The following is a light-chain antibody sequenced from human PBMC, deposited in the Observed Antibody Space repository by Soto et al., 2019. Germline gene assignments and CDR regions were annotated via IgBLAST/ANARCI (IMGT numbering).Light chain of an antibody. Sequence: QSVLTQPPSASGSPGQSVTISCTGTSSDVGGYNFVSWYQQQPGKAPKLMIYDVTERPSGVPGRFSGSKSGNTASLTVSVLQGEDAAYYYCTSYAGSNIPVLFGGGTKLTVL. J-gene: IGLJ2*01. CDR3: TSYAGSNIPVL. CDR2: DVT. CDR1: SSDVGGYNF. V-gene: IGLV2-8*01.